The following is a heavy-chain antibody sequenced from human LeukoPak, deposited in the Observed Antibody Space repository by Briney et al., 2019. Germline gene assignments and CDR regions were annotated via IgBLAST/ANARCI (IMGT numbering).Heavy chain of an antibody. D-gene: IGHD6-13*01. CDR2: MNPNSGST. CDR1: GYTFTSYD. J-gene: IGHJ4*02. Sequence: ASVKLSCKASGYTFTSYDINWVRMATGQGLEWMGWMNPNSGSTGYAQKFQGRVTMTRNTSISTAYMELSSLRSEDTAVYYCARGLAAAATVGDYWGQGTLVTVSS. V-gene: IGHV1-8*01. CDR3: ARGLAAAATVGDY.